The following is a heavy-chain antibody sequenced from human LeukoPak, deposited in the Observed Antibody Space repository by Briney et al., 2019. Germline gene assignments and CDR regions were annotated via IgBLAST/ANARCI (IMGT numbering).Heavy chain of an antibody. D-gene: IGHD6-6*01. CDR3: GRVGGRSKAAKGDAFDI. Sequence: PGGSLRLSCAASGFTFSSYMMNWVRQAPGKGLEWVSSISSGSTYMYYADSVKGRFTISRDNTQNSMYLQMNSLRAEDTAVYYCGRVGGRSKAAKGDAFDIWGQGTMVTVSS. J-gene: IGHJ3*02. CDR1: GFTFSSYM. V-gene: IGHV3-21*01. CDR2: ISSGSTYM.